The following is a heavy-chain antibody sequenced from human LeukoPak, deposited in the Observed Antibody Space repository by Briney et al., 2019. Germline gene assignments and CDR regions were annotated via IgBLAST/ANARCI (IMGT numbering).Heavy chain of an antibody. V-gene: IGHV4-31*03. D-gene: IGHD6-13*01. Sequence: SETLPLTCTVSGGSISSGGYYWSWIRQHPGKGLEWIGYIYYSGSTYYNPSLKSRVTISVDTSKNQFSLKLSSVTAADTAVYYCARRAGAAAGTYYYYGMDVWGQGTTVTVSS. J-gene: IGHJ6*02. CDR2: IYYSGST. CDR1: GGSISSGGYY. CDR3: ARRAGAAAGTYYYYGMDV.